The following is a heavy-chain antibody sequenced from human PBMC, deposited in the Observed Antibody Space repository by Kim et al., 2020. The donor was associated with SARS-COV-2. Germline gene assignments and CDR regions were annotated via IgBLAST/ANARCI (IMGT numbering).Heavy chain of an antibody. Sequence: YNPSLKSRVTISVDTSKNQFSLKLSSVTAADTAVYYCARDGAVAGTIFDYWGQGTLVTVSS. J-gene: IGHJ4*02. D-gene: IGHD6-19*01. V-gene: IGHV4-39*07. CDR3: ARDGAVAGTIFDY.